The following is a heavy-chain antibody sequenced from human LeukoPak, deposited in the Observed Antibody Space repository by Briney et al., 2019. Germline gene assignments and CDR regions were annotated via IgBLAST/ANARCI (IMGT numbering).Heavy chain of an antibody. CDR3: ARLGSSWPDAFDI. J-gene: IGHJ3*02. Sequence: PSETPSLTCTVSGGSISSSSYYWGWIRQPPGKGLEWIGSIYYSGSTYYNPSLKSRVTISVDTSKDQFSLKLSSVTAADTAMYYCARLGSSWPDAFDIWGQGTMVTVSS. D-gene: IGHD6-13*01. CDR2: IYYSGST. CDR1: GGSISSSSYY. V-gene: IGHV4-39*01.